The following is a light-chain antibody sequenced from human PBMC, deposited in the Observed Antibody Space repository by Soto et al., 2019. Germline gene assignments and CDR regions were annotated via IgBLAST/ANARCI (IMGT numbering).Light chain of an antibody. J-gene: IGKJ4*01. CDR2: AAS. Sequence: AIPMTQSPSSLSASVGDRVTISCRASQGIRNDLGWYQQKPGKAPKLLISAASTVHSGVPSRFSGSGSGTDFTLTISSLQPEDFATYYCLQDDSYPLTFGGGTKVEIK. V-gene: IGKV1-6*01. CDR3: LQDDSYPLT. CDR1: QGIRND.